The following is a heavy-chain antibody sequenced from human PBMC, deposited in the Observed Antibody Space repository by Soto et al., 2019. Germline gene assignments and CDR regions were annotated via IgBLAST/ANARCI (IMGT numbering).Heavy chain of an antibody. V-gene: IGHV1-18*04. J-gene: IGHJ5*02. CDR3: AREIRYGSGSHFDP. CDR1: GYTFSSYG. D-gene: IGHD3-10*01. CDR2: ISAYNGNT. Sequence: GASSKVSCKASGYTFSSYGISWVRQAPVQGLEWMGWISAYNGNTNYAQKLHGRVTMTTDTSSSTAYMELRSLRSDYTAAYHCAREIRYGSGSHFDPWGQGTLVTVSS.